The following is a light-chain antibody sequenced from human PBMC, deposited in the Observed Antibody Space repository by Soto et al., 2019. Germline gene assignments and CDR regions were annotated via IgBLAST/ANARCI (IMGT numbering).Light chain of an antibody. CDR1: QSLVYSDGNTY. CDR2: QIS. CDR3: MQFAHFPRT. V-gene: IGKV2-24*01. J-gene: IGKJ1*01. Sequence: DVVLTQTPLSSPVTLGQPASISCRSSQSLVYSDGNTYLSWLQQRPGQPPRLLIYQISNRFSGVPDRFSGSGAGTDFTLKISRVEAEDVRVYYCMQFAHFPRTFGQGTKLE.